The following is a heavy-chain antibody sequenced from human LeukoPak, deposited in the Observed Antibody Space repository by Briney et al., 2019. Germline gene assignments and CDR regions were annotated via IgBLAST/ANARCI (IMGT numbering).Heavy chain of an antibody. J-gene: IGHJ6*02. D-gene: IGHD5-18*01. CDR1: GGSISSFY. V-gene: IGHV4-59*01. Sequence: SETLSLTCTVSGGSISSFYWSWIRQPPGKGLEWIGYIYYSGSTNYNPSLKSRVTISVDTSKNQFSLKLSSVTAADTAVYYCAGSEGRYSYAGQYYYGIDVWGQGTTVTGSS. CDR2: IYYSGST. CDR3: AGSEGRYSYAGQYYYGIDV.